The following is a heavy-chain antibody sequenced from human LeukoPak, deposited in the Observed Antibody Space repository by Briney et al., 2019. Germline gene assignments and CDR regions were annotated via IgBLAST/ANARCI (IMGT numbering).Heavy chain of an antibody. CDR1: GFTFSSYA. Sequence: GRSLRLSCAASGFTFSSYAMHRVRQAPGKGLEWVAVISYDGSNKYYADSVKGRFTISRDNSKNTLYLQMNSLRAEDTAVYYCARVPNRYCSSTSCYHWFDPWGQGTLVTVSS. CDR2: ISYDGSNK. V-gene: IGHV3-30-3*01. D-gene: IGHD2-2*01. CDR3: ARVPNRYCSSTSCYHWFDP. J-gene: IGHJ5*02.